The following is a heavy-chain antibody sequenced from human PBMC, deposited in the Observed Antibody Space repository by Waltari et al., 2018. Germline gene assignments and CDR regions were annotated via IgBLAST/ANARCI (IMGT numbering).Heavy chain of an antibody. CDR2: ISGSGGST. V-gene: IGHV3-23*01. J-gene: IGHJ5*02. CDR3: ARDRMVRGVTNNWFDP. Sequence: VQLLESGGGLVQPGGSLRLSCAASGFTFSSYAMSWVRQAPGKGLEWVSAISGSGGSTYYADSVKGRFTISRDNSKNTLYLQMNSLRAEDTAVYYCARDRMVRGVTNNWFDPWGQGTLVTVSS. D-gene: IGHD3-10*01. CDR1: GFTFSSYA.